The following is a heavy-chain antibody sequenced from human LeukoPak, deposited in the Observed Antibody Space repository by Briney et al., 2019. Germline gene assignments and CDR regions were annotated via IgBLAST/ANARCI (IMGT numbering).Heavy chain of an antibody. D-gene: IGHD4-23*01. CDR2: ISYDGSNK. J-gene: IGHJ4*02. Sequence: GGSLRLSCAASGFTFSSYAMHWVRQAPGKGLEWVAVISYDGSNKYYADSVKGRFTISRDNSKNTLYLQMNSLRAEDTAVYYCARAVYGGHRKPPDYWGQGTLVTVSS. V-gene: IGHV3-30*04. CDR1: GFTFSSYA. CDR3: ARAVYGGHRKPPDY.